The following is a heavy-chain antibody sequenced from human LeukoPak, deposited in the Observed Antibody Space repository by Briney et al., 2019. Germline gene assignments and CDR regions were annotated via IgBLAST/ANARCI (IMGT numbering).Heavy chain of an antibody. J-gene: IGHJ6*02. CDR1: GGSISSSSYY. CDR3: ARATMVRAYGMDV. V-gene: IGHV4-39*07. D-gene: IGHD3-10*01. Sequence: SETLSLTCTVSGGSISSSSYYWGWIRQPPGKGLEWIGSIYYSGSTYYNPSLKSRVTISVDTSKNQFSLKLSSVTAADTAVYYCARATMVRAYGMDVWGQGTTVTVSS. CDR2: IYYSGST.